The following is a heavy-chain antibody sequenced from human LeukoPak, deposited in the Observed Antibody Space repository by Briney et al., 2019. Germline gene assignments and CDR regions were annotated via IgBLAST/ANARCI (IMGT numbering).Heavy chain of an antibody. Sequence: GGSLRLSCAASGFTFSSYSMNWVRQAPGKGLEWVSSISSSSSYIYYADSVKGRFTISRDNAKNSLYLQMNSLRAEDTAVYYCARDPSDYDFWSGYYVPYYFDYWGQGTLATVSS. V-gene: IGHV3-21*01. CDR1: GFTFSSYS. J-gene: IGHJ4*02. CDR2: ISSSSSYI. CDR3: ARDPSDYDFWSGYYVPYYFDY. D-gene: IGHD3-3*01.